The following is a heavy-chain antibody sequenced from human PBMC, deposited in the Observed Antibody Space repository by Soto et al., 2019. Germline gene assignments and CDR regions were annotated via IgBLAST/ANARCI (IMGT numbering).Heavy chain of an antibody. CDR3: ARAVSSWESTGMDV. D-gene: IGHD6-13*01. Sequence: GGSLRLSCAASGFTFSSYWMNWVRQAPGKGLEWVARINQDGSEKSYVDSVRGRFTISRDNARNSPSLQVNSLRVEDSALYFCARAVSSWESTGMDVWGPGTMV. J-gene: IGHJ6*02. V-gene: IGHV3-7*01. CDR2: INQDGSEK. CDR1: GFTFSSYW.